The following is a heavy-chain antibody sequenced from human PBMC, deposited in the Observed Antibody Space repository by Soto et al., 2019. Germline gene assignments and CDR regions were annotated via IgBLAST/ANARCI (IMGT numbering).Heavy chain of an antibody. D-gene: IGHD6-13*01. CDR1: GFSFTTSGVG. V-gene: IGHV2-5*01. CDR2: GYWNGDK. CDR3: ARRLLSRLPAAGYFDF. Sequence: QITLKESGPTLVKPTQTLTLTCTFSGFSFTTSGVGVGWIRQPPGKALEWLALGYWNGDKRYSPSLKSRLTVTKDTSKDQVDLTMTNMDPVDTATYYCARRLLSRLPAAGYFDFWGQGIEVTVSS. J-gene: IGHJ4*02.